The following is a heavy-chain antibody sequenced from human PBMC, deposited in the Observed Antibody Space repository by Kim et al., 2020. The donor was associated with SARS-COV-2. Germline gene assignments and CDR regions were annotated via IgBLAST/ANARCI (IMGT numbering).Heavy chain of an antibody. J-gene: IGHJ4*02. CDR2: IFSNDEK. CDR3: ARLSYYYDSSGYYNSFDY. Sequence: SGPTLVNPTETLTLTCTVSGFSLSNARMGVSWIRQPPGKALEWLAHIFSNDEKSYSTSLKSRLTISKDTSKSQVVLTMTNMDPVDTATYYCARLSYYYDSSGYYNSFDYWGQGTLVTVSS. CDR1: GFSLSNARMG. D-gene: IGHD3-22*01. V-gene: IGHV2-26*01.